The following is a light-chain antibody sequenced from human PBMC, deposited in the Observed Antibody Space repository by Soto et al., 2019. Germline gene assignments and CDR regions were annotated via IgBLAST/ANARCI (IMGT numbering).Light chain of an antibody. J-gene: IGKJ3*01. CDR2: GAS. V-gene: IGKV3-15*01. CDR3: QQYNTWPFT. CDR1: QSISSN. Sequence: EIVMTQSPATLSVSPGERATLSCKASQSISSNLAWYQQKPGQAPRLLIYGASTRATGIPATFSGSVSGTEFTLTISSLQSEEFAVYYCQQYNTWPFTFGPGTKVDIK.